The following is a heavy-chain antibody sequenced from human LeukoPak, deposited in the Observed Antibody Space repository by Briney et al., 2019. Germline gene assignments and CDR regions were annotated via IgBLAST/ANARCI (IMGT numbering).Heavy chain of an antibody. Sequence: PSETLSLTCTVSGGSISSYYWSWIRQPPGKGLEWIGYIYYSGSTNYNPSLKSRVTISVDTSKNQFSLKLSSVTAADTAVYYCARHARGDAFDIWGQGTTVTVSS. V-gene: IGHV4-59*08. J-gene: IGHJ3*02. CDR1: GGSISSYY. CDR3: ARHARGDAFDI. CDR2: IYYSGST.